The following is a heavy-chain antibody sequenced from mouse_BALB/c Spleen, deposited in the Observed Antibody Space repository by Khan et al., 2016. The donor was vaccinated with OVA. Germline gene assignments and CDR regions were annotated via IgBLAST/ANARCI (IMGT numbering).Heavy chain of an antibody. CDR1: GFTFSSYG. CDR2: ISGDSNTI. D-gene: IGHD1-1*01. V-gene: IGHV5-17*02. CDR3: ATSYFYGYYFDY. J-gene: IGHJ2*01. Sequence: EVQLVESGGDLVQPGGSRKLSCAASGFTFSSYGMHWVRQAPEKGLEWVAYISGDSNTIHYADTVKGRFTISRDNPRNTLFLQMTSLMSEDTAMYYCATSYFYGYYFDYWGQGTTLTVSS.